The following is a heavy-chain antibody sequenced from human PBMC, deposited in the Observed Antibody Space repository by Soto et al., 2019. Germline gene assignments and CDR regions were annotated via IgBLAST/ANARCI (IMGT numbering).Heavy chain of an antibody. V-gene: IGHV5-10-1*01. J-gene: IGHJ4*02. D-gene: IGHD3-22*01. CDR1: GYSFTSYW. CDR2: IDPSDSYT. CDR3: AGLYYYDSSAFDY. Sequence: GESLKISCQGSGYSFTSYWISWVRQMPGKGLEWMGRIDPSDSYTNYSPSFQGHVTISADKSISTAYLQWSSLKASDTAMYYCAGLYYYDSSAFDYWGQGTLVTVSS.